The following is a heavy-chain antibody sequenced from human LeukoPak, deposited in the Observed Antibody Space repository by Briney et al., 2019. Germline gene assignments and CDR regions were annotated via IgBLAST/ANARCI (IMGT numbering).Heavy chain of an antibody. CDR3: ARSRMVRGVNDAFDT. D-gene: IGHD3-10*01. J-gene: IGHJ3*02. CDR2: INPNSGGT. Sequence: WASVKVSCKASGYTFTGYYMHWVRQAPGQGLEWMGWINPNSGGTNYAQKFQGRVTMTRDTSISTAYMELSRLRSDDTAVYYCARSRMVRGVNDAFDTWGQGTMVTVSS. V-gene: IGHV1-2*02. CDR1: GYTFTGYY.